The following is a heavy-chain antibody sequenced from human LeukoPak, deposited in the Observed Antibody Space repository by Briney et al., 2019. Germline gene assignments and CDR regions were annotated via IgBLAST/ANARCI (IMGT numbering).Heavy chain of an antibody. Sequence: TSETLSLTCTVSGGSISSYYWSWIRQPPGKGLEWIGYIYYSGSTNYNPSLKSRVTISVDTSKNQFSLKLSSVTAADTAVYYCARCYGSGSYYNPPYYYYYYMDVWGKGTTVTISS. D-gene: IGHD3-10*01. V-gene: IGHV4-59*12. J-gene: IGHJ6*03. CDR2: IYYSGST. CDR1: GGSISSYY. CDR3: ARCYGSGSYYNPPYYYYYYMDV.